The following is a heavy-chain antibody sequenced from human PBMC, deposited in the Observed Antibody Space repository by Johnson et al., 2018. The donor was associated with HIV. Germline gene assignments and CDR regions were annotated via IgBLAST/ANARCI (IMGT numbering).Heavy chain of an antibody. Sequence: QVQLVESGGGVVQPGGSLRLSCAASGFSFSSYGMYWARQAPDKGLEWVAYISYDGIKTYYVDSVKARFTLSRDDARNTLYLQMNSLRAGDTAVYYCARDSRISLIVVVSRGGFDFWGQGTMVTVSS. D-gene: IGHD3-22*01. V-gene: IGHV3-33*05. J-gene: IGHJ3*01. CDR3: ARDSRISLIVVVSRGGFDF. CDR2: ISYDGIKT. CDR1: GFSFSSYG.